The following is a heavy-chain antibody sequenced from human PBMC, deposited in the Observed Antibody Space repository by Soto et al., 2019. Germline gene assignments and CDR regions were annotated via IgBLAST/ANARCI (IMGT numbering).Heavy chain of an antibody. Sequence: QLQLQESGPGLVKPSETLSLTCSVSGGSISSTGHYWGWIRQPPGKGLEWIGNVYYAGSPSYNPSLQCRVTIYMDKSKNHFSLALPSVTAADTAVYYCARLMGVVTVDYWGQGALVTVSS. CDR1: GGSISSTGHY. CDR2: VYYAGSP. D-gene: IGHD2-21*02. CDR3: ARLMGVVTVDY. J-gene: IGHJ4*02. V-gene: IGHV4-39*02.